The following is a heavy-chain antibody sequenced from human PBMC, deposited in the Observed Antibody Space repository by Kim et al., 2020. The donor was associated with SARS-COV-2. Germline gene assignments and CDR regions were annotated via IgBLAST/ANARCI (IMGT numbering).Heavy chain of an antibody. Sequence: SETLSLTCTVSGGSISSGGYYWSWIRQHPGKGLEWIGYIYYSGSTYYNPSLKSRVTISVDTSKNQFSLKLSSVTAADTAVYYCARMPSDNWGFTFDYWGQGTLVTVSS. J-gene: IGHJ4*02. CDR3: ARMPSDNWGFTFDY. CDR2: IYYSGST. CDR1: GGSISSGGYY. D-gene: IGHD7-27*01. V-gene: IGHV4-31*03.